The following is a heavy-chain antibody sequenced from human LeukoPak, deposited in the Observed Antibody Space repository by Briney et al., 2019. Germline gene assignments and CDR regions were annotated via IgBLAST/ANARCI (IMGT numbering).Heavy chain of an antibody. CDR2: IYTSGST. Sequence: SETLSLTCTVSGGSISSGSYYWSWIRQPAGKGLEWIGRIYTSGSTNYNPSLKSRVTISVDTSKNQFSLKLSSVTAADAAVYYCARGYGSGSYYFDYWGQGTLVTVSS. J-gene: IGHJ4*02. CDR3: ARGYGSGSYYFDY. CDR1: GGSISSGSYY. D-gene: IGHD3-10*01. V-gene: IGHV4-61*02.